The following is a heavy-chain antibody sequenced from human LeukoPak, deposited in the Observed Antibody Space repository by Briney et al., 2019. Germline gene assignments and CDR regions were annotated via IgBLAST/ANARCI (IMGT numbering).Heavy chain of an antibody. J-gene: IGHJ3*02. CDR3: ARLSVDAFDI. CDR1: GGSISSGSYY. CDR2: IYTSGST. V-gene: IGHV4-61*02. Sequence: SETLSLTCTVSGGSISSGSYYWSWIRQPAGKGLEWIGRIYTSGSTNYNPSLKSRVTISVDTSKNQFSLKLSSVTAADTAVYYCARLSVDAFDIWGQGTMVTVSS.